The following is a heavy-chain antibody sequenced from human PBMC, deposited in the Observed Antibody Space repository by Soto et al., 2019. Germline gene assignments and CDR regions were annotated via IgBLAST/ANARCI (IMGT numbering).Heavy chain of an antibody. Sequence: TSETLSLTCTVSGGSISSYYWSWIRQPAGKGLEWIGRIYTSGSTNYNPSLKSRVTMSVDTSKNQFSLKLSSVTAADTPVYYCALTVTTWMGKYYYYVMDVWGQGTTVTVS. J-gene: IGHJ6*02. CDR1: GGSISSYY. CDR2: IYTSGST. V-gene: IGHV4-4*07. CDR3: ALTVTTWMGKYYYYVMDV. D-gene: IGHD4-17*01.